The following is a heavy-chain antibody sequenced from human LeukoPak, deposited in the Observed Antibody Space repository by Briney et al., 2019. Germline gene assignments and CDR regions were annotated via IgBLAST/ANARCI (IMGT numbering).Heavy chain of an antibody. CDR3: ARDPVAGIDY. CDR2: INHSGST. CDR1: GGSFSGYY. J-gene: IGHJ4*02. D-gene: IGHD6-19*01. Sequence: SETLSLTCAVYGGSFSGYYWSWIRQPPGKGLEWIGEINHSGSTNYNPSLKSRVTISVDTSKNQFSLKLSSVTAVDTAVYYCARDPVAGIDYWGQGTLVTVSS. V-gene: IGHV4-34*01.